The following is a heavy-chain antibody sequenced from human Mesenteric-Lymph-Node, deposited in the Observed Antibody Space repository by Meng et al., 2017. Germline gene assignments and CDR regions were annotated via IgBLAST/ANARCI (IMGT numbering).Heavy chain of an antibody. CDR1: GFTFSSYW. D-gene: IGHD3-22*01. Sequence: GESLKISCAASGFTFSSYWMHWVRQAPGKGLVWVSRINTDGSNTSYADSVKGRFTISRDNAKNTVYLQMNSLRAEDTAVYYCAKAPPLDYYDSSGYIAYWGQGKLVNVAS. CDR2: INTDGSNT. CDR3: AKAPPLDYYDSSGYIAY. V-gene: IGHV3-74*01. J-gene: IGHJ4*02.